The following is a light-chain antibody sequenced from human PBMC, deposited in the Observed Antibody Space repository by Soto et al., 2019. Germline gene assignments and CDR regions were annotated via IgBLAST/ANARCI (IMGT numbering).Light chain of an antibody. CDR3: VLYMGSGILV. Sequence: QAVVTQEPSFSVSPGGTVTLTFGLSSGSVSTSYYPSWYQQTPGQAPRTLIYSTNTRSSGVPDRFSGSILENKAALTITGAQAYDETDYYCVLYMGSGILVFGGGTKLTVL. V-gene: IGLV8-61*01. CDR1: SGSVSTSYY. CDR2: STN. J-gene: IGLJ2*01.